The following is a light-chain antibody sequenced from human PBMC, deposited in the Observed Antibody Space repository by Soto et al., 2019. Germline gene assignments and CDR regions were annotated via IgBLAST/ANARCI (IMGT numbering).Light chain of an antibody. Sequence: VMTQAPATLSVSPGERVTLSCRASQTINNNVAWYQLKDGQVPRLLIYGASTRATDIPARFSGSGSGTEFTLTISSLQSEDFAEYHCQQYNNCPQTFGQRTKV. J-gene: IGKJ1*01. CDR3: QQYNNCPQT. CDR1: QTINNN. V-gene: IGKV3-15*01. CDR2: GAS.